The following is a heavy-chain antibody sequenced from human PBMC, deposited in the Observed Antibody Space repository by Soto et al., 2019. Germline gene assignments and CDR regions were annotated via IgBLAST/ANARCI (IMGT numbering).Heavy chain of an antibody. CDR3: ARDLVPGYTGFSYY. D-gene: IGHD5-12*01. CDR1: GYTFSNYG. Sequence: QVQLVQSGAEVKKPGASVKVSCKTSGYTFSNYGINWVRQAPGQGLEWMGWISAYNGNTNFAQKLQGRVSLTTDTSSTTAYMELRSLTADDTAVYYCARDLVPGYTGFSYYWGQGTLVTVSS. J-gene: IGHJ4*02. V-gene: IGHV1-18*01. CDR2: ISAYNGNT.